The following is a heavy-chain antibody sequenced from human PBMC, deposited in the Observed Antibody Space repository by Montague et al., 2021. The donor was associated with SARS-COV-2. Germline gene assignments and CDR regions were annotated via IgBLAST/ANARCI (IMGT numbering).Heavy chain of an antibody. D-gene: IGHD3-22*01. CDR2: INHSGST. CDR1: GGSFSGYY. CDR3: ARGSRITMIVVVIPGGFDP. V-gene: IGHV4-34*01. Sequence: SETLSLTCAVYGGSFSGYYWSWIRQPPGKGLEWIGEINHSGSTNYNPSLKSRVTISVDTSKNQFSLKLSSVTAADTAVYYCARGSRITMIVVVIPGGFDPGGQGTLVTVSS. J-gene: IGHJ5*02.